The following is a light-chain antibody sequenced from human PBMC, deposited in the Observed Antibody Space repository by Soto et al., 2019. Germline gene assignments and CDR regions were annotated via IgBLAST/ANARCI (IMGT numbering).Light chain of an antibody. CDR1: SSDVGVYNY. CDR3: SSYTSSSTLGV. V-gene: IGLV2-14*01. Sequence: QSALTQPASVSGSPGQSITISCTGTSSDVGVYNYVSWYQHHPGKAPKLMIYEVSNRPSGVSNRFSGSKSGNTASLTISGLQAEDEADYYCSSYTSSSTLGVFGTGTKLTAL. CDR2: EVS. J-gene: IGLJ1*01.